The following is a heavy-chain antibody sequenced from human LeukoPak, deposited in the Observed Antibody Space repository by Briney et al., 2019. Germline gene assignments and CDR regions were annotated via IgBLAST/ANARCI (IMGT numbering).Heavy chain of an antibody. V-gene: IGHV1-2*02. CDR1: GYTFTGYY. CDR2: INPNSGGT. Sequence: VASVKVSCKASGYTFTGYYVHWVRQAPGQGLEWMGWINPNSGGTNYAQKFQGRVTMTRDTSISTAYMELSRLRSDDTAVYYCARDLGAITMNDYWGQGTLVTVSS. CDR3: ARDLGAITMNDY. D-gene: IGHD3-22*01. J-gene: IGHJ4*02.